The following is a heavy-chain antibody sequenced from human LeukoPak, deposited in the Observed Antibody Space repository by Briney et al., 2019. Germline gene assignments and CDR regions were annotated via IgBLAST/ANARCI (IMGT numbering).Heavy chain of an antibody. D-gene: IGHD5-18*01. CDR1: GGTFISYA. CDR3: AREGRGYSFSEYYYYGMDV. Sequence: ASVKVPCKASGGTFISYAISWVRQAPGQALEWMGGIIPIFGTANYAQKFQGRVTITADESTSTAYMELSSLRSEDTAVYYCAREGRGYSFSEYYYYGMDVWGQGTTVTVSS. J-gene: IGHJ6*02. V-gene: IGHV1-69*13. CDR2: IIPIFGTA.